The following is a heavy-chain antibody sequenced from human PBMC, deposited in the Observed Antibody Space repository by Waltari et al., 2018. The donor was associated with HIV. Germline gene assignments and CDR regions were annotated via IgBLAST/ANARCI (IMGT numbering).Heavy chain of an antibody. CDR2: IYYSGST. CDR1: SGSISSNNYY. D-gene: IGHD2-21*02. Sequence: QLQLQESGPGLVKASETLSLHCNVSSGSISSNNYYWGWIRQPPGTGLEWIGSIYYSGSTYYNPSLKSRVTICVDTSKNQFSLKLSSVTAADTAVYYCARYGGNYWFDPWGQGTLVTVSS. CDR3: ARYGGNYWFDP. V-gene: IGHV4-39*01. J-gene: IGHJ5*02.